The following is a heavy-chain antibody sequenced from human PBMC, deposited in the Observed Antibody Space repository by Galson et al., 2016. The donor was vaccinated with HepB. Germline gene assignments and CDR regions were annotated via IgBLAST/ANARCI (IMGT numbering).Heavy chain of an antibody. CDR2: IYYSGST. Sequence: ETLSLTCTVSGGSISSSSYYWDWIRQPPGKGLEWIGSIYYSGSTYYNPSLKSRVIISVDTSKNQFSLKLSSLTAADTAVYYCARPAANAFDIWGQGTMVTVAS. J-gene: IGHJ3*02. CDR1: GGSISSSSYY. V-gene: IGHV4-39*01. CDR3: ARPAANAFDI.